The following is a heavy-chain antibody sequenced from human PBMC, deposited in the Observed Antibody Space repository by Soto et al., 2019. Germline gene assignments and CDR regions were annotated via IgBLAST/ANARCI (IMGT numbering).Heavy chain of an antibody. V-gene: IGHV1-69*12. CDR2: IIPIFGTA. Sequence: QVQLVQSGAEVKKPGSSVKVSCKASGGTFSSYAISWVRQAPGQGLEWMGGIIPIFGTANYAQKFQGRVTDSADELTDTGYMELSSLRSEDTAVYYCASGPDYGGLEPGFDYWGQGTLVTVSS. J-gene: IGHJ4*02. CDR1: GGTFSSYA. D-gene: IGHD4-17*01. CDR3: ASGPDYGGLEPGFDY.